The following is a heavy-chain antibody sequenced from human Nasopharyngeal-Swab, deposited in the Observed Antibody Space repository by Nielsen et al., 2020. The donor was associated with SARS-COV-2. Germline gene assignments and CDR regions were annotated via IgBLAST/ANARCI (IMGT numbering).Heavy chain of an antibody. Sequence: GWSLSLSCAASGFIFSSYWMHWVRQAPGKGLVWVSRIKSDGSSTSYADSVKGRFTISRDNAKNTLFLQMNSLRAEDTAVYYCARESIAAAGPGMDVWGQGTTVTVSS. J-gene: IGHJ6*02. CDR1: GFIFSSYW. D-gene: IGHD6-13*01. V-gene: IGHV3-74*01. CDR2: IKSDGSST. CDR3: ARESIAAAGPGMDV.